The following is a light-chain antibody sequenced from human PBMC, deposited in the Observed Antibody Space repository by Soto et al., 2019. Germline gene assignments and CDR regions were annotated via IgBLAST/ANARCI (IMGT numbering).Light chain of an antibody. V-gene: IGKV1-5*03. CDR3: QHYNSYSEA. CDR1: QSINTW. J-gene: IGKJ1*01. Sequence: DIQMTQSPSTLSASVGDRVTITCRASQSINTWLAWFQQKPGQAPKLLIYKASSLKSGVPSRFSGSGSGTEFTLTISSLQPDDFATYYCQHYNSYSEAFGQGTKVDIK. CDR2: KAS.